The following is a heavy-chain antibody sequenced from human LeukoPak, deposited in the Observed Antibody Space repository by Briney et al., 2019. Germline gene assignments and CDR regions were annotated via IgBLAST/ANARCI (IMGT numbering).Heavy chain of an antibody. D-gene: IGHD3-3*01. CDR1: GFTFSSYS. J-gene: IGHJ4*02. V-gene: IGHV3-48*02. CDR2: ISSSTI. CDR3: ARDNYDDCFDY. Sequence: GGSLRLSCAASGFTFSSYSMNWVRQAPGKGLEWVSYISSSTIYYADSVKGRFTISRDNAKNSLYLQMNSLRDEDTAVYYCARDNYDDCFDYWGQGTLVTVSS.